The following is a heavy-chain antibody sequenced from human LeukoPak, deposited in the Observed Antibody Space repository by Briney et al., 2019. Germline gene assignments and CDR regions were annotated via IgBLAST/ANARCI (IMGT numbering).Heavy chain of an antibody. CDR2: IYPDESDT. J-gene: IGHJ2*01. CDR3: ARPGGYYYTNWFFDL. V-gene: IGHV5-51*01. D-gene: IGHD3-22*01. Sequence: GESLKISCKGSGYIFTNYWIGWVRQMPGKGLEWMGIIYPDESDTRYSPSFQGQVTISADKSISTAYLQWSSLKASDTAIYYCARPGGYYYTNWFFDLWGRGTLVTVSS. CDR1: GYIFTNYW.